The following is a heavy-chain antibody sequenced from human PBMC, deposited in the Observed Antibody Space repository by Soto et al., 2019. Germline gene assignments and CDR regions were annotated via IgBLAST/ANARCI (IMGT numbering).Heavy chain of an antibody. CDR2: INAGNGNT. CDR1: GYTFTSYA. Sequence: QVQLVQSGAEVKKPGASVKVSCKASGYTFTSYAMHWVRQAPGQRLEWMGWINAGNGNTKYSQKFQGRVTITRDTSASTAYMELSSLRSEDTAVYYCAAGARTMVRGVITPDYWGQGTLVTVSS. D-gene: IGHD3-10*01. V-gene: IGHV1-3*01. CDR3: AAGARTMVRGVITPDY. J-gene: IGHJ4*02.